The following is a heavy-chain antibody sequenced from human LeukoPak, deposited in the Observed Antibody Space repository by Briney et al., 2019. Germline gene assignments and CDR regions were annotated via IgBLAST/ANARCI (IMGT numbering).Heavy chain of an antibody. CDR3: AKCGDSGCHLIDY. Sequence: GGSLRLSCAASGFTFNTNAMSWVRQAPGKGLEWVSAISGRTGGTYYADSVKGRFTISRDNSKSTLYLQMDSLRAEDTAVYYCAKCGDSGCHLIDYWGQGTLVTVSS. J-gene: IGHJ4*02. CDR1: GFTFNTNA. D-gene: IGHD5-12*01. V-gene: IGHV3-23*01. CDR2: ISGRTGGT.